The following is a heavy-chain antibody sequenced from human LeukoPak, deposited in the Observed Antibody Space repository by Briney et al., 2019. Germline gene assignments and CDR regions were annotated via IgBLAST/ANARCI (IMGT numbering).Heavy chain of an antibody. CDR2: SGSGGST. J-gene: IGHJ4*02. CDR3: AKDFWSGYYPTY. V-gene: IGHV3-23*01. D-gene: IGHD3-3*01. CDR1: GFTFSSYA. Sequence: SGGSLRLSCAASGFTFSSYAMSWVRQAPGKGLEWVSGSGSGGSTHYADSVKGRFTISRDNSKNTLYLQMNSLRAEDTAVYYCAKDFWSGYYPTYWGQGTLVTVSS.